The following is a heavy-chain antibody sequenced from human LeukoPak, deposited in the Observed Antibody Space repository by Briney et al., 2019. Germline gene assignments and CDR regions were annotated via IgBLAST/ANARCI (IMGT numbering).Heavy chain of an antibody. D-gene: IGHD3-10*01. Sequence: ASVKVSCKASGYTFTGYYMHWVRQAPGQGLEWMGWINPNSGGTNYAQKFQGRVTMTRDTSISTAYMELSRLRSDDTAVYYCVRYSGDNNAFDYWGQGALVTVSS. J-gene: IGHJ4*02. CDR3: VRYSGDNNAFDY. CDR2: INPNSGGT. V-gene: IGHV1-2*02. CDR1: GYTFTGYY.